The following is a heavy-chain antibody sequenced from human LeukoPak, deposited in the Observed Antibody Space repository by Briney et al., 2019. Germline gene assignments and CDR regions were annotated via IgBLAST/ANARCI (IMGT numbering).Heavy chain of an antibody. Sequence: SETLSLTCAVYGGSFSGYYGSWIRQPPGKGLEWIGEINHSGTTNYNPSLKSRLTISVDTSKNQFSLKLNSVTAADTAVYCCARLWRPDFVVVASTPRNWFDPWGQGTLVTVSS. J-gene: IGHJ5*02. CDR1: GGSFSGYY. CDR3: ARLWRPDFVVVASTPRNWFDP. V-gene: IGHV4-34*01. CDR2: INHSGTT. D-gene: IGHD2-2*01.